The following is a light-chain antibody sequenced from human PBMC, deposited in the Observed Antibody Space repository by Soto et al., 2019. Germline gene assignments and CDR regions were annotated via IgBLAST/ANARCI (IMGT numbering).Light chain of an antibody. J-gene: IGKJ4*01. Sequence: EIVLTQSPGTLSLSPGERATLSCRASQRVSTSYLAWYQQQPGQAPRLLIYATSSRATGIPDRFSGSGSGTDFSLTISRLEPEDFAVYYCHQYGSSSFTFGGGTKVEIK. CDR1: QRVSTSY. CDR3: HQYGSSSFT. CDR2: ATS. V-gene: IGKV3-20*01.